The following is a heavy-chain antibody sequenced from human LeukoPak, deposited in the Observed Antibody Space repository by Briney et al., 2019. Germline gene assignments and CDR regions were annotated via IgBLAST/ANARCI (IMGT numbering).Heavy chain of an antibody. V-gene: IGHV4-39*07. J-gene: IGHJ4*02. Sequence: SETLSLTCTVSGGSISSCSYYWGWIRQPPGKGLEWIGSIYYSGSTNYNPSLKSRVAISVDTSKNQFSLKLSSVTAADTAVYYCAREGSRGVGTLDYWGQGTLVTVSS. CDR2: IYYSGST. CDR3: AREGSRGVGTLDY. D-gene: IGHD4-23*01. CDR1: GGSISSCSYY.